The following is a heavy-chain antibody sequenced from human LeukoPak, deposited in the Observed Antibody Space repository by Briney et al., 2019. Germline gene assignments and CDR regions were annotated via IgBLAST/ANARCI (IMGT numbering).Heavy chain of an antibody. D-gene: IGHD3-10*01. Sequence: PGGSLRLSCVVSGFTFTSHGMHWIRQAPGKGLEWVAFIQHDGSNKYHADSVKGRFTISRDNSKNTLYLQMNSLRTEDTALYYCAKGKNTGSYLSHVDYWGQGTLVTVSS. CDR1: GFTFTSHG. J-gene: IGHJ4*02. V-gene: IGHV3-30*02. CDR2: IQHDGSNK. CDR3: AKGKNTGSYLSHVDY.